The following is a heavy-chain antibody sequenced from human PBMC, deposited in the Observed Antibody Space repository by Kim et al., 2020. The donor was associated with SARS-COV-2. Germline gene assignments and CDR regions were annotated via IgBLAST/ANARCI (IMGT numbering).Heavy chain of an antibody. V-gene: IGHV1-3*01. CDR3: ASPAGPMVRGAAFDI. Sequence: ASVKVSCKASGYTFTSYAMHWVRQAPGQRLEWMGWINAGNGNTKYSQKFQGRVTITRDTSASTAYMELSSLRSEDTAVYYCASPAGPMVRGAAFDIWGQGTMVTVSS. CDR2: INAGNGNT. J-gene: IGHJ3*02. CDR1: GYTFTSYA. D-gene: IGHD3-10*01.